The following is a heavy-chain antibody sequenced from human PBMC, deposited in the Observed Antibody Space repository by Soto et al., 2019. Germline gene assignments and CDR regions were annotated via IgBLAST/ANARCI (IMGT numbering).Heavy chain of an antibody. CDR1: GLTFSSSG. D-gene: IGHD1-26*01. J-gene: IGHJ4*02. CDR2: ISSSSSYI. V-gene: IGHV3-21*01. CDR3: ARGATAFDY. Sequence: PGGSLRLSCAASGLTFSSSGMNWFRQAPGKGLEWVSSISSSSSYIYYADSVKGRFTISRDNAKNSLYLQMNSLRAEDTAVYYCARGATAFDYWGQGTLVTVSS.